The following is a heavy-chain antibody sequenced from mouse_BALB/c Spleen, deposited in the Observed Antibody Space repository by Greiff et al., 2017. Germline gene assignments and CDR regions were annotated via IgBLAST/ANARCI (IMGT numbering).Heavy chain of an antibody. CDR2: ISYSGST. Sequence: VQLQQSGPGLVKPSQSLSLTCTVTGYSITSDYAWNWIRQFPGNKLEWMGYISYSGSTSYNPSLKSRISITRDTSKNQFFLQLNSVTTEDTATYYCAGYDYGFDYWGQGTTLTGSS. D-gene: IGHD2-4*01. J-gene: IGHJ2*01. CDR1: GYSITSDYA. V-gene: IGHV3-2*02. CDR3: AGYDYGFDY.